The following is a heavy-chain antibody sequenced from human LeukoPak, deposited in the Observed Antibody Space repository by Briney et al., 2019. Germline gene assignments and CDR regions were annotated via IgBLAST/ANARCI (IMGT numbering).Heavy chain of an antibody. V-gene: IGHV3-49*03. CDR3: SRDTTVTGIDY. Sequence: GGSLRLSCAASGFTSGDYAMSWFRQAPGKGLEWVCFIRRKVYGGTTEYAASVKGRFTISRDDSKSIAYLQMNSLKTEDTAVYYCSRDTTVTGIDYWGQGTLVTVSS. J-gene: IGHJ4*02. D-gene: IGHD4-17*01. CDR2: IRRKVYGGTT. CDR1: GFTSGDYA.